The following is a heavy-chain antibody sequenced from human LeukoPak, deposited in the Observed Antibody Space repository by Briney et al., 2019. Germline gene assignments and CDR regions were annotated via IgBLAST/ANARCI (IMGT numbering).Heavy chain of an antibody. J-gene: IGHJ5*02. Sequence: ASVKVSCKASEYTFTSYDINWVRQATGQGLEWMGWMNPNSGNTVYAQKFQGRVTMTRDTSISTAYMELSSLRSEDTAMYYCARKNYCSGSSCYSRGWFDPWGQGTLVTVSS. V-gene: IGHV1-8*01. D-gene: IGHD2-15*01. CDR3: ARKNYCSGSSCYSRGWFDP. CDR2: MNPNSGNT. CDR1: EYTFTSYD.